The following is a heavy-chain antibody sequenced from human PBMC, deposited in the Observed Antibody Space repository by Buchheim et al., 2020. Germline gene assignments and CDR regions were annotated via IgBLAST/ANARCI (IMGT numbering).Heavy chain of an antibody. CDR2: IYYTGST. V-gene: IGHV4-31*03. J-gene: IGHJ4*02. CDR1: GGSISSGGYY. D-gene: IGHD6-13*01. CDR3: ARDQGTAAGTLDY. Sequence: QVQLQESGPGLVKPSQTLSLTCSVSGGSISSGGYYWSWIRQHPGKGLEWLGNIYYTGSTHYNPSLKSRVTISVDRSKNQFSLKLTSVTAADTAVYYCARDQGTAAGTLDYWGQGTL.